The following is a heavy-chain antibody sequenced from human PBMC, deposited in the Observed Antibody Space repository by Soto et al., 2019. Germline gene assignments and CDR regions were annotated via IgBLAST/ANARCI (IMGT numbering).Heavy chain of an antibody. CDR2: IGESGTPT. D-gene: IGHD2-2*01. V-gene: IGHV3-23*01. Sequence: EVHLLDSGGGLVQPGRSLRLSCAASGFTFSSYAMKWVRQAPGKGLEWFSLIGESGTPTYYADSVKGRFTISRDNSGNTLLLEMYSLRAEDTAVYYCARYIPGVRYYGMDVWGQGTTVTVSS. J-gene: IGHJ6*02. CDR3: ARYIPGVRYYGMDV. CDR1: GFTFSSYA.